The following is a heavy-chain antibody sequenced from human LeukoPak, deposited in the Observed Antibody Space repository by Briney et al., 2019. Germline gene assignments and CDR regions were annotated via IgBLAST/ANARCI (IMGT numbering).Heavy chain of an antibody. J-gene: IGHJ5*02. Sequence: GASVKVSCKASGYTFTGYYMHWVRQAPGQGLECVGWINPKNGGSNYAQKFQGRVTMTRDMSTSTVYMELSSLRSEDTAVYYCARALPHRRLMDTTMEQHWFDPWGQGTLVTVSS. CDR2: INPKNGGS. D-gene: IGHD5-18*01. CDR1: GYTFTGYY. V-gene: IGHV1-2*02. CDR3: ARALPHRRLMDTTMEQHWFDP.